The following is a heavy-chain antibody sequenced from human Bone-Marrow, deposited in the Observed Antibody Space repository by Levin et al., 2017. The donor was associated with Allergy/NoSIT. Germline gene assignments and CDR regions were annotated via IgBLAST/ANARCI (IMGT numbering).Heavy chain of an antibody. CDR1: GFTFSSYA. CDR2: ISYDGSNK. J-gene: IGHJ4*02. D-gene: IGHD6-19*01. CDR3: AREIDSSGWPYYFDY. Sequence: SCAASGFTFSSYAMHWVRQAPGKGLEWVAVISYDGSNKYYADSVKGRFTISRDNSKNTLYLQMNSLRAEDTAVYYCAREIDSSGWPYYFDYWGQGTLVTVSS. V-gene: IGHV3-30*04.